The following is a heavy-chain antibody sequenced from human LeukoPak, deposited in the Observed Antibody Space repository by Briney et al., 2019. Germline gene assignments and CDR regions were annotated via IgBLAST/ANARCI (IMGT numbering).Heavy chain of an antibody. CDR3: AKEADGSGSYYNVAFDI. CDR2: IRNDGSNK. CDR1: GFTFSSYG. Sequence: TGGSLRLSCAASGFTFSSYGMHWVRQAPGKGLEWVAFIRNDGSNKYYADSVKGRFTISRDNSKNTLYLQMNSLRAEDTAVYYCAKEADGSGSYYNVAFDIWGQGTMVTVSS. V-gene: IGHV3-30*02. D-gene: IGHD3-10*01. J-gene: IGHJ3*02.